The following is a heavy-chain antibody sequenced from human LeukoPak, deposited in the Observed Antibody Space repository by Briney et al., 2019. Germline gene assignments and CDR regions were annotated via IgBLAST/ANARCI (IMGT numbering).Heavy chain of an antibody. Sequence: GGSLRLSCAASGFTFSSYDIHWVRQAPGKGLEGVTFIQYDGNDEYHADSVKGRFTFSRDNSKNTVYLQMNSLRIEDTAVYYCARSLTKVRGYDYWGQGTLVTVSS. CDR3: ARSLTKVRGYDY. J-gene: IGHJ4*02. V-gene: IGHV3-30*02. CDR2: IQYDGNDE. D-gene: IGHD3-10*01. CDR1: GFTFSSYD.